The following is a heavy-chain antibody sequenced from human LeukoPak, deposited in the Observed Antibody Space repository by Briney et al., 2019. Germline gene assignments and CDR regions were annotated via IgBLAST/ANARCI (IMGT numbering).Heavy chain of an antibody. Sequence: QPGGSLRLSCAASGFTFRSYGMNWVRQAPGKGLEWVSYITSSGSTIYYADSVKGRFTISRDNAKTSLYLQMNCLRAEDTAVYYCASEFIVGATFDYWGQGTLVTVSS. J-gene: IGHJ4*02. D-gene: IGHD1-26*01. V-gene: IGHV3-48*03. CDR3: ASEFIVGATFDY. CDR1: GFTFRSYG. CDR2: ITSSGSTI.